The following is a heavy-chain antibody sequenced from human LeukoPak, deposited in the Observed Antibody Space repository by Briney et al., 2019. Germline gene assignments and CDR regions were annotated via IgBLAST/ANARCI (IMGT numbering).Heavy chain of an antibody. V-gene: IGHV3-21*01. CDR1: GFTFSSYS. J-gene: IGHJ4*02. CDR2: ISSSSSYI. CDR3: ARDLGSSPVFRTGYFDY. Sequence: GGSLRLSCAASGFTFSSYSMNWVRQAPGKGLEWVSSISSSSSYIYYADSVKGRFTISRDNAKNSLYLQMNSLRAEDTAVYYCARDLGSSPVFRTGYFDYWGQGTLVTVSS. D-gene: IGHD1-14*01.